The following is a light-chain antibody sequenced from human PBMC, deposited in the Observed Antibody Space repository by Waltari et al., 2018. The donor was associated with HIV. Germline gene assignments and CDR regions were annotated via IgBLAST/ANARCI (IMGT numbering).Light chain of an antibody. V-gene: IGKV1-8*01. CDR2: ATS. CDR3: QQYYDYPFT. J-gene: IGKJ4*01. CDR1: EDIDRY. Sequence: AIRMTQSPSSLSASVGDRLNLTCRASEDIDRYLAWYQQKPGRAPRLLIHATSSLQSGVPASFSGSGSDTNFTLTINGLQSDDFATYFCQQYYDYPFTFGGGT.